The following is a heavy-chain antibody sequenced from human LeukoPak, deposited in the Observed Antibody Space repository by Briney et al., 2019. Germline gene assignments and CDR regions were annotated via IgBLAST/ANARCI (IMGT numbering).Heavy chain of an antibody. Sequence: ASVRVSCKVSGYTLTELSMHWVRQAPGQGIEWMGGFDPEDGETIYAQKFQGRVTMTEDTSTDTAYMELSSLRSEDTAVYYCATDRMWYSSSWYYFDYWGQGTLVTVSS. D-gene: IGHD6-13*01. J-gene: IGHJ4*02. CDR2: FDPEDGET. V-gene: IGHV1-24*01. CDR3: ATDRMWYSSSWYYFDY. CDR1: GYTLTELS.